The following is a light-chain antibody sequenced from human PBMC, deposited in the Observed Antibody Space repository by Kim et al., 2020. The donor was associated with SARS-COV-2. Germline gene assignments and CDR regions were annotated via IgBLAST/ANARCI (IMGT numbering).Light chain of an antibody. V-gene: IGLV2-23*01. CDR1: SSDVGTYNL. Sequence: QSVVTQPASVSGSPGQSITISCTATSSDVGTYNLVSWYQHHPDKAPKLMIYEGSKRPSGVSNRFSGSKSGNTASLTISGLQAEDEADYYCCSYAGSSTLIFGGGTQLTVL. CDR3: CSYAGSSTLI. CDR2: EGS. J-gene: IGLJ2*01.